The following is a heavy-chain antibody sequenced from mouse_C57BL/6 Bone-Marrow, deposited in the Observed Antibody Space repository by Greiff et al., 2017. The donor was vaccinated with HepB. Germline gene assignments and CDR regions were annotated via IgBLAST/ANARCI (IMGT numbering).Heavy chain of an antibody. CDR1: GFNFKNTY. D-gene: IGHD1-1*01. CDR2: IDPANGNT. J-gene: IGHJ2*01. Sequence: EVQLQQSVAELVRPGASVKLSCTASGFNFKNTYMHWVKQRPEQGLEWIGRIDPANGNTKYAPKFQGKATITADTSSNTAYLQLSSLTSEDTAIYYCARRHYSTSLYYFDYWGQGTTLTVSS. V-gene: IGHV14-3*01. CDR3: ARRHYSTSLYYFDY.